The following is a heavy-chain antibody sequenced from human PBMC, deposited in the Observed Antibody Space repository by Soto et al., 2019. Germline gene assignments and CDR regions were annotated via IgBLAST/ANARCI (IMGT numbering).Heavy chain of an antibody. CDR3: AKDLAEYYYGSGSPHYGMDV. J-gene: IGHJ6*02. Sequence: GSLRLSCSASGFTFSSYAMSGVRQAPGKGLEWVSAISGSGGSTYYADSVKGRFTISRDNSKNTLYLQMNSLRAEDTAVYYCAKDLAEYYYGSGSPHYGMDVWGQGTKVTVSS. CDR1: GFTFSSYA. D-gene: IGHD3-10*01. V-gene: IGHV3-23*01. CDR2: ISGSGGST.